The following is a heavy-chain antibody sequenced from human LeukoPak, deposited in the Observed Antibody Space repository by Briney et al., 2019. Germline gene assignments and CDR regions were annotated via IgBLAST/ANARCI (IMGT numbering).Heavy chain of an antibody. Sequence: SETLSLTCTVSGGSISSSSYSWGWIRQPPGKGLEWIGSIYYGGSTYYNPSLKSRVTISVDTSKNQISLKLSSVTAADTTVYYCARAPERWYSYGSYTYYYMDVWGKGTTVTVSS. J-gene: IGHJ6*03. CDR1: GGSISSSSYS. D-gene: IGHD5-18*01. V-gene: IGHV4-39*07. CDR3: ARAPERWYSYGSYTYYYMDV. CDR2: IYYGGST.